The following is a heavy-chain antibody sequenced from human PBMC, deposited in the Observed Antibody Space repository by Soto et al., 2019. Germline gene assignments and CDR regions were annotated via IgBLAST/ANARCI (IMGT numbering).Heavy chain of an antibody. D-gene: IGHD6-6*01. V-gene: IGHV3-23*01. CDR1: GFTFSSYA. Sequence: PGGSLRLSCAASGFTFSSYAMSWVRQAPGKGLEWVSAISGSGGSTYYADSVKGRFTISRDNSKNTLYLQMNSLRAEGTAVYYCAKPEYSSSSRGDAFDIWGQGTMVTVSS. CDR2: ISGSGGST. J-gene: IGHJ3*02. CDR3: AKPEYSSSSRGDAFDI.